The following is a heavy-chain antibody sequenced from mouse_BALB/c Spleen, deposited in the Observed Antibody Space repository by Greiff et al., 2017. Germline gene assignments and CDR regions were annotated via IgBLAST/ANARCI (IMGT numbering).Heavy chain of an antibody. CDR2: INSDGGST. V-gene: IGHV5-2*01. CDR1: EYEFPSHD. CDR3: AGHNYDDGVDY. Sequence: EVKVVESGGGLVQPGESLKLSCESNEYEFPSHDMSWVRKTPEKRLELVAAINSDGGSTYYPDTMERRSIISRDNTKKTLYLQMSSLRSEDTALYYCAGHNYDDGVDYWGQGTTLTVSS. J-gene: IGHJ2*01. D-gene: IGHD2-12*01.